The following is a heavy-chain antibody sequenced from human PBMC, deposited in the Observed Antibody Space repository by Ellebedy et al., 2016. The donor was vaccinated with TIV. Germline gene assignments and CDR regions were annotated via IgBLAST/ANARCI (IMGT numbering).Heavy chain of an antibody. V-gene: IGHV3-21*03. CDR2: ISGNTKYI. D-gene: IGHD6-25*01. CDR3: ARPGGQSSDRKGS. Sequence: PGGSLRLSCEASGFAFSTYSMIWVRQAPGKGLEWVSSISGNTKYIYYADSVKGRFTISRDNARNSLYLEMKSLRADDTGVYYCARPGGQSSDRKGSWGQGTMVTVSS. J-gene: IGHJ5*02. CDR1: GFAFSTYS.